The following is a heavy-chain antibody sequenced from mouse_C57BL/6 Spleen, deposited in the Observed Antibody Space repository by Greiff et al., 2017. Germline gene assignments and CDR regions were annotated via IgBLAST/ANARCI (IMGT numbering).Heavy chain of an antibody. J-gene: IGHJ2*01. Sequence: QVQLQQSGAELVRPGASVKLSCKASGYTFPDYYINWVKQRPGQGLEWIARIYPGSGNTYYNEKFKGKATLTAEKSSSTAYMQLSSLTSEDSAVYFGARRGYYGSSLDYWGQGTTLTVSS. V-gene: IGHV1-76*01. D-gene: IGHD1-1*01. CDR2: IYPGSGNT. CDR1: GYTFPDYY. CDR3: ARRGYYGSSLDY.